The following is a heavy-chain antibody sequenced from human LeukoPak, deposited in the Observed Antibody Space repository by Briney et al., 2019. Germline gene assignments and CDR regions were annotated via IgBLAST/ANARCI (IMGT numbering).Heavy chain of an antibody. V-gene: IGHV3-30-3*01. CDR1: GFTFSSYA. J-gene: IGHJ4*02. CDR2: ISYDGSNK. D-gene: IGHD6-19*01. CDR3: ARAESGYSSGWYSYFDY. Sequence: GGSLRLSCAASGFTFSSYAMHWVRQAPGKGLEWVAVISYDGSNKYYAGSVKGRFTISRDNAKNSLYLQMNSLRAEDTAVYYCARAESGYSSGWYSYFDYWGQGTLVTVSS.